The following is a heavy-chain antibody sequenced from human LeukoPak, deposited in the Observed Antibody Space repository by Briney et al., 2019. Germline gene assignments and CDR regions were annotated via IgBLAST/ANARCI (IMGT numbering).Heavy chain of an antibody. J-gene: IGHJ4*01. D-gene: IGHD3-10*01. CDR1: GFTFSSYA. CDR3: EKDQGGSGAYPHFHS. V-gene: IGHV3-23*01. CDR2: ISGCGGDT. Sequence: PGGSLRLSCAASGFTFSSYAMSWIRQAPGKGLEWVSGISGCGGDTFYTDSVRGRFTISRDNSKNTLYLQMNSLRTGDAAVYYCEKDQGGSGAYPHFHSWGQGTLVSVSA.